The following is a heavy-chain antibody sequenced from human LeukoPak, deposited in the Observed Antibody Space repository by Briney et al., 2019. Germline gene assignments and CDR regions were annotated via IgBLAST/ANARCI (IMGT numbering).Heavy chain of an antibody. CDR2: ISSSSSYI. V-gene: IGHV3-21*01. J-gene: IGHJ4*02. Sequence: GGSLRLSCAASGFTFSSYSMNRVRQAPGKGPEWVSSISSSSSYIYYADSVKGRFTISRDNAKNSLYLQMNSLRAEDTAVYYCARDATYYYDSSGSLADYWGQGTLVTVSS. CDR1: GFTFSSYS. CDR3: ARDATYYYDSSGSLADY. D-gene: IGHD3-22*01.